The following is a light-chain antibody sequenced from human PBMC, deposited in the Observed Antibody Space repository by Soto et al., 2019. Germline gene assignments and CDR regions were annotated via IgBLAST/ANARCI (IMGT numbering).Light chain of an antibody. V-gene: IGKV3-15*01. CDR1: QTVNNN. CDR2: STF. CDR3: QQYSTWPLS. J-gene: IGKJ4*01. Sequence: EIVMTQSPATLSVSPGERATLSCRASQTVNNNLAWYQQKVGQAPRLLIYSTFNRATGVPARFSGSGSGTDFTLTISSLQSEDFAFYFCQQYSTWPLSFGGGTKVEI.